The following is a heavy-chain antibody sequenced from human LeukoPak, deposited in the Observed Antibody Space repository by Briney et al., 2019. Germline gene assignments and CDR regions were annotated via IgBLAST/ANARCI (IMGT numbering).Heavy chain of an antibody. J-gene: IGHJ5*02. CDR1: GGSISSYY. Sequence: SETLSLTCTVSGGSISSYYWSWIRQPPGKGLEWIGYIYYSGSTNYNPSLKSRVTISVDTSKNQFSLKLSSVTAADTAVYYCARTRITIFGVVIRSQRFDPWGQGTLVTVSS. CDR2: IYYSGST. CDR3: ARTRITIFGVVIRSQRFDP. V-gene: IGHV4-59*01. D-gene: IGHD3-3*01.